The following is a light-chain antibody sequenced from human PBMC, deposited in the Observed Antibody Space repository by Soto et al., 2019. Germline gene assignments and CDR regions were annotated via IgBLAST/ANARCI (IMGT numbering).Light chain of an antibody. J-gene: IGKJ2*01. CDR3: QQSYRTPDT. CDR2: AVS. Sequence: DIQMTQSPSSLSASVGDRVTITCRASQSIATFLNWYQQRPGQAPRLLIYAVSNLESGVPSTFSGSVSETVFTLTVSSLQPEDFATYGCQQSYRTPDTFGQGSKRESK. CDR1: QSIATF. V-gene: IGKV1-39*01.